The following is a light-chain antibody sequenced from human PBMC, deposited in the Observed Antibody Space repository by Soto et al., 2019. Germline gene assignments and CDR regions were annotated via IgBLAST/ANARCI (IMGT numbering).Light chain of an antibody. Sequence: DIQMTQSPSSLSASVGDRVTITCRASQSISSYLNWYQQKPGKAPKLLIYAASSLQSGVPSRFSGSGSGTEFTLTISSLQPEDFATYYCQQSYSTLPSFGTGNKFDIK. CDR3: QQSYSTLPS. V-gene: IGKV1-39*01. J-gene: IGKJ3*01. CDR2: AAS. CDR1: QSISSY.